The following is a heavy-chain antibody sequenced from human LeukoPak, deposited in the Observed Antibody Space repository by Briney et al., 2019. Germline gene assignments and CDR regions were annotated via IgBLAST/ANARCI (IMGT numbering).Heavy chain of an antibody. D-gene: IGHD5-24*01. J-gene: IGHJ4*02. CDR3: ARGAGYNYPYYFDY. CDR1: GLIFSDAW. Sequence: PGGSLRLSCAASGLIFSDAWMGWVRQAPGKGLEWVGRIANKINSERKDYAAPVRGRFSISRDDSENTLYLQMDGLQTEDTGVYYCARGAGYNYPYYFDYWGQGTLVTVSS. CDR2: IANKINSERK. V-gene: IGHV3-15*04.